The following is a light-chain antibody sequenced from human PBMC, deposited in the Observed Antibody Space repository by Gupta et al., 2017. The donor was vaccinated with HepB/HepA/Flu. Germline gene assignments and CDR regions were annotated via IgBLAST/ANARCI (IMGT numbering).Light chain of an antibody. Sequence: EITLTQSPGTLSLSPGETVTLSCGASETVKTFFLSWYQQKPGQAPRLLVYGASNRAADIPDRFSGVESGTDLTLTITRLEPEDFAVYYCRYFGDSQLTFGQGTRLDIK. J-gene: IGKJ5*01. CDR1: ETVKTFF. CDR2: GAS. V-gene: IGKV3-20*01. CDR3: RYFGDSQLT.